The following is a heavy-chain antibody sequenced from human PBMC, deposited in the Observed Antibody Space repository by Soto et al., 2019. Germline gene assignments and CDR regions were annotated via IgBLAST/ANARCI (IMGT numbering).Heavy chain of an antibody. CDR3: ARASPPLVRGVIPYFDY. D-gene: IGHD3-10*01. CDR1: GGTFSSYA. Sequence: QVQLVQSGAEVKKPGSSVKVSCKASGGTFSSYAISWVRQAPGQGLEWMGGISPIFGTANYAQKFQGRVTITADESTSTAYMELSSLRSEHRAVYYWARASPPLVRGVIPYFDYWGQGTLVTVSS. J-gene: IGHJ4*02. CDR2: ISPIFGTA. V-gene: IGHV1-69*01.